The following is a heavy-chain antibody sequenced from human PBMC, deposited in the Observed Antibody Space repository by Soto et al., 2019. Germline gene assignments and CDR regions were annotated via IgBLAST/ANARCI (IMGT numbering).Heavy chain of an antibody. CDR3: ARHFRQLWLPYYFDY. CDR2: IYYSGST. D-gene: IGHD5-18*01. CDR1: GGSISSSSYY. V-gene: IGHV4-39*01. J-gene: IGHJ4*02. Sequence: QLQLQESGPGLVKPSETLSLTCTVSGGSISSSSYYWGWIRQPPGKGLEWIGSIYYSGSTYYNPSLKSRVTISVDTSKNQFSLKLSSVTAADTAVYYCARHFRQLWLPYYFDYWGQGTLVTVSS.